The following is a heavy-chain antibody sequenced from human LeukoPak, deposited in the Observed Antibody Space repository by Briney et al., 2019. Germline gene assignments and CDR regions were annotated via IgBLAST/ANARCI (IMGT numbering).Heavy chain of an antibody. D-gene: IGHD1-1*01. J-gene: IGHJ6*03. V-gene: IGHV3-30*04. CDR1: GFTFSSYS. Sequence: GGSLRLSWAASGFTFSSYSINSVRQAPGKGLEWVAVISYDGSNKYYADSVKGRFTISRDNSKNTLYLQMNSLRAEDTAVYYCASGKLFSIRYYYNMDIWGKGTTVTVSS. CDR2: ISYDGSNK. CDR3: ASGKLFSIRYYYNMDI.